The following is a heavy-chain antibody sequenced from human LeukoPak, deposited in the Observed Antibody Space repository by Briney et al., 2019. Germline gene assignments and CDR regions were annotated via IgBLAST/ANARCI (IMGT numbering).Heavy chain of an antibody. CDR1: GGSISSGGYY. CDR2: IYYSGST. D-gene: IGHD3-22*01. Sequence: SETLSLTCTVSGGSISSGGYYWSWIRQHPGKGLEWVGYIYYSGSTYYNPSLKSRVTISVDTSKNQFSLKLSSVTAADTAVYYCANYDSTGAWGYWGQGTLVTVSS. V-gene: IGHV4-31*03. J-gene: IGHJ4*02. CDR3: ANYDSTGAWGY.